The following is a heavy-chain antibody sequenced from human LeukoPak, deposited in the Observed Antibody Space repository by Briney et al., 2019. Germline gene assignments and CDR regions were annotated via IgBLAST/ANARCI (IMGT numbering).Heavy chain of an antibody. J-gene: IGHJ6*02. CDR1: GASISRDF. D-gene: IGHD6-19*01. Sequence: SETLSLTCSVSGASISRDFWSWIRQPPGKGPEWIGYIHYSGLTNYSPSLESRVTISVDTSQNQFSLKLRSVTAEDTAVYYCVYTSGWTNFYYYGMDVWGQGTTVTVSS. V-gene: IGHV4-59*01. CDR2: IHYSGLT. CDR3: VYTSGWTNFYYYGMDV.